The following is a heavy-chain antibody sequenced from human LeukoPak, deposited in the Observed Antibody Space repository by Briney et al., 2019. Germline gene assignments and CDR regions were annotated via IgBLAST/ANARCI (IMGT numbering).Heavy chain of an antibody. J-gene: IGHJ4*02. V-gene: IGHV1-46*01. CDR1: GYTFTSYY. CDR3: ARVEEYYYDSSPPGY. D-gene: IGHD3-22*01. Sequence: ASVKVSCKASGYTFTSYYMHWVRQAPGQGLEWMGIINPSGGSTSYAQKFQGRVTMTRDTSTSTVYMELSSLRSEDTAVYYCARVEEYYYDSSPPGYWGQGTLVTVSS. CDR2: INPSGGST.